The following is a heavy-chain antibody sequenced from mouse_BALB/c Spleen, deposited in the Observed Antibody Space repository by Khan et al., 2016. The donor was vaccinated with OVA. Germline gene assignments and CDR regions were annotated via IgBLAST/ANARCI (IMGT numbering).Heavy chain of an antibody. J-gene: IGHJ1*01. V-gene: IGHV6-6*02. D-gene: IGHD4-1*01. CDR2: LRLKSNYYAP. CDR1: GFTFSNFW. Sequence: EVKLEVSGGGLVQPGGSMKLSCIASGFTFSNFWMSWVRQSPEKGLEWVAELRLKSNYYAPHYAESVKGRFTISSDDSKSSVYLQMNNLRTEDTGIYYCTRAWDWYFDVLVAGTTVTVSS. CDR3: TRAWDWYFDV.